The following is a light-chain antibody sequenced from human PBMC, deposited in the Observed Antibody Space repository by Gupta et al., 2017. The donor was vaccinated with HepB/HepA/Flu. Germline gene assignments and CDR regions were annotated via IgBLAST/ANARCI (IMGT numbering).Light chain of an antibody. CDR3: LQALQTPYT. J-gene: IGKJ2*01. V-gene: IGKV2-28*01. CDR2: LGS. Sequence: DIVMTQSPLSLPVTPGEQASISCRSSQSLMLSNGYNYLDWYLQKPGQSPQLLIYLGSNRASGVPERFSGSGSGTDFTLKISRVEAEDVGVYYCLQALQTPYTFGQGTKLEIK. CDR1: QSLMLSNGYNY.